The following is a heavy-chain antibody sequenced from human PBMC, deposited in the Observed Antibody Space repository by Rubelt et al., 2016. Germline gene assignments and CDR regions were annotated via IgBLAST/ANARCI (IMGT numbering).Heavy chain of an antibody. CDR1: GGSISSYY. D-gene: IGHD1-26*01. J-gene: IGHJ4*02. V-gene: IGHV4-59*08. CDR2: IYYSGST. CDR3: ARGSRVGPTGDY. Sequence: QVQLQESGPGLVKPSETLSLTCSVSGGSISSYYWSWIRQPPGKGLEWIGYIYYSGSTNYNPSLKSRVTISVDTSKNQLSLKLGSVTAADTAVYYCARGSRVGPTGDYWGQGTLVTVSS.